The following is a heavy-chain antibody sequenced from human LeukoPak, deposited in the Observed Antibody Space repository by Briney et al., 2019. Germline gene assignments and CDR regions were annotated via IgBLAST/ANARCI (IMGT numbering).Heavy chain of an antibody. J-gene: IGHJ4*02. D-gene: IGHD6-13*01. CDR3: AKVPGYSTSWRLDY. CDR2: IKQDGSEK. CDR1: GFTFSSYW. Sequence: GGSLRLSCAASGFTFSSYWMSWVRQAPGKGLEWVANIKQDGSEKYYVDSVKGRFTISRDNAKNSLYLQMNSLRAEDTAVYYCAKVPGYSTSWRLDYWGQGTLVTVSS. V-gene: IGHV3-7*03.